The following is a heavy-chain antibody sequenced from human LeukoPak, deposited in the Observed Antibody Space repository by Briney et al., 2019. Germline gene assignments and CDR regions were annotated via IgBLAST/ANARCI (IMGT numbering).Heavy chain of an antibody. CDR1: GFTFSSYS. Sequence: GGSLRLSCAASGFTFSSYSMNWVRQAPVKGLEWVSSISSSSSYIYYADSVKGRFTISRDNAKNSLYLQMNSLRAEVTAVYYCARVGSSGAFDYWGQGTLVTVSS. J-gene: IGHJ4*02. CDR2: ISSSSSYI. D-gene: IGHD3-22*01. V-gene: IGHV3-21*01. CDR3: ARVGSSGAFDY.